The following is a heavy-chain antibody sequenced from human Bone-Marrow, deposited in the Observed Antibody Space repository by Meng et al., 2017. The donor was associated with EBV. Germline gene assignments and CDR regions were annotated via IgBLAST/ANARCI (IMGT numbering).Heavy chain of an antibody. CDR2: IHGYSANT. D-gene: IGHD3-10*01. CDR3: VRFSNYVLDH. CDR1: GYTFASFT. Sequence: VLRVRSGGEVQTPGASVRVSCKSSGYTFASFTINWLRQVPGQGFEWVGWIHGYSANTHYAQKFHGRVNMSTDTSTDTSYMELKNLRPDDTAIYYCVRFSNYVLDHWGQGTLVTVSS. J-gene: IGHJ4*02. V-gene: IGHV1-18*01.